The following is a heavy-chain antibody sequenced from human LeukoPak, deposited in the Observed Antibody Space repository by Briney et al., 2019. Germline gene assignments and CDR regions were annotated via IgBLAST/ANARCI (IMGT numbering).Heavy chain of an antibody. J-gene: IGHJ4*02. V-gene: IGHV4-39*01. CDR3: AGTITVIKRYFDF. Sequence: PSETLSLTCTVSGGSISSTIYYWGWIRQPPGKGLECIGSIDYSGSTYYNPSLKSRVTISVDTSKNQFSLNLSSVTAADTAVYYCAGTITVIKRYFDFWGQGTLVTVSS. CDR1: GGSISSTIYY. D-gene: IGHD3-22*01. CDR2: IDYSGST.